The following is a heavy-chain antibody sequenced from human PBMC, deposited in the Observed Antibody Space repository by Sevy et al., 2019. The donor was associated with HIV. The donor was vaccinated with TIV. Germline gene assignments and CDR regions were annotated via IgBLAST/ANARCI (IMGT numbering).Heavy chain of an antibody. V-gene: IGHV3-33*01. CDR3: ARDRDTMIVGGFDY. J-gene: IGHJ4*02. CDR2: IWYDGSNK. Sequence: GGYLRLSCAASGFTFSSYGMHWVRQAPGKGLEWMAVIWYDGSNKYYADSVKGRFTISRDNSKITLYLQRNSLRAEDTAVYYCARDRDTMIVGGFDYWGQGTLVTVSS. CDR1: GFTFSSYG. D-gene: IGHD3-22*01.